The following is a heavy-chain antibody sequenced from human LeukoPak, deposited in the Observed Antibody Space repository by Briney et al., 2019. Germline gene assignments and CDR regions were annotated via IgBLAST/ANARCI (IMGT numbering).Heavy chain of an antibody. J-gene: IGHJ4*02. V-gene: IGHV3-33*01. CDR3: ARAYYSDITDYPYIGY. CDR1: GFTFITSG. CDR2: IRDDGNNK. D-gene: IGHD3-22*01. Sequence: GRSLRLACAAAGFTFITSGVDCVRHAPGKGLEWVAVIRDDGNNKFYVASVRGRFTISRDKSKNTLYLHMNSLRAEDAAVYYYARAYYSDITDYPYIGYWGQGVLVTVSS.